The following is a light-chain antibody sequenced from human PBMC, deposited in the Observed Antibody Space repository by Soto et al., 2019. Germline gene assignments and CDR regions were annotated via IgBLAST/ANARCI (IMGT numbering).Light chain of an antibody. V-gene: IGKV1-27*01. Sequence: DIQMTQSPPSLSASVGDRVTITCRASQGIRNYVAWYQQIPGKAPKLLIYAASTLQSGVPSRFSGSGSGTDFTLAINGLQPEDVATYYYQKYSSVPVFGPGTKVEIK. CDR2: AAS. J-gene: IGKJ3*01. CDR1: QGIRNY. CDR3: QKYSSVPV.